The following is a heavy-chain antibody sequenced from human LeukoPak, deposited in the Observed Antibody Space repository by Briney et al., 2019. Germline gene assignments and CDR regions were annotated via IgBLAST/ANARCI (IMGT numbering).Heavy chain of an antibody. J-gene: IGHJ4*02. Sequence: SETLSLTCTVSGGSISSYYWSWIRQPPGKGLEWIGNIYYSGSTNYNPSLRSRVTISVDTSKNQFSLKLSSVTAADTAVYYCARGPRWLRSGIDYWGQGTLVTVSS. CDR3: ARGPRWLRSGIDY. D-gene: IGHD5-12*01. CDR1: GGSISSYY. V-gene: IGHV4-59*12. CDR2: IYYSGST.